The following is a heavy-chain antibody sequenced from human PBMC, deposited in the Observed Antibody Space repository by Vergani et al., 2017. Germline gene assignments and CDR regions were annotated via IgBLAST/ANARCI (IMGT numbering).Heavy chain of an antibody. D-gene: IGHD3-3*01. CDR3: SGDRTIFVGVINAFDI. V-gene: IGHV1-46*01. CDR1: GYTFTSYY. Sequence: QVQLVQSGAEVKKPGASVKVSCKASGYTFTSYYMHWVRQAPGQGLEWMGIINPSGGSTSYAQKFQGGVTMHRDTSTSTVYMELSSLRSEDTAGYYRSGDRTIFVGVINAFDIWGQGTMVTVSS. CDR2: INPSGGST. J-gene: IGHJ3*02.